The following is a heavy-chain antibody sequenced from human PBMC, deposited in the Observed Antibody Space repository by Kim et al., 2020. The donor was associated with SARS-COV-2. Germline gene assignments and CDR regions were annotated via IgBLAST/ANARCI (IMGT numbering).Heavy chain of an antibody. CDR2: INHSGST. V-gene: IGHV4-34*01. J-gene: IGHJ6*02. CDR3: ARAGRYYGSGRIYYYYGMDV. D-gene: IGHD3-10*01. CDR1: GGSFSGYY. Sequence: SETLSLTCAVYGGSFSGYYWSWIRQPPGKGLEWIGEINHSGSTNYNPSLKSRVTISVDTSKNQFSLKLSSVTAADTAVYYCARAGRYYGSGRIYYYYGMDVWGQGTTVTVSS.